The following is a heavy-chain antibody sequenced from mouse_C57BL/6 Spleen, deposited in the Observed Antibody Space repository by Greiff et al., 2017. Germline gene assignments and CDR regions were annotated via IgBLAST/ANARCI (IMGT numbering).Heavy chain of an antibody. CDR3: ARGAYYYGSSYEDYFDY. CDR2: ILPGSGST. CDR1: GYTFTGYW. D-gene: IGHD1-1*01. J-gene: IGHJ2*01. V-gene: IGHV1-9*01. Sequence: QLKESGAELMKPGASVKLSCKATGYTFTGYWIEWVKQRPGHGLEWIGEILPGSGSTNYNEKFKGKATFTADTSSNTAYMQLSSLTTEDSAIYYCARGAYYYGSSYEDYFDYWGQGTTLTVSS.